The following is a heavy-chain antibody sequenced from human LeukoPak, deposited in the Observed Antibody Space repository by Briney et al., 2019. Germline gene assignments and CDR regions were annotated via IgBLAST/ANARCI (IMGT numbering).Heavy chain of an antibody. V-gene: IGHV2-5*02. D-gene: IGHD4/OR15-4a*01. Sequence: SGPTLVKPTQTLTLTCTFSGFSFSTSGEGVGWIRQPPGKALEWLSLIYWDDDERYSPSLKSRLTITKDTSKNQVVLTMTNMDPVDTATYYCAHRQSNYNDMYYFDYWGQGTLVTVSS. J-gene: IGHJ4*02. CDR2: IYWDDDE. CDR1: GFSFSTSGEG. CDR3: AHRQSNYNDMYYFDY.